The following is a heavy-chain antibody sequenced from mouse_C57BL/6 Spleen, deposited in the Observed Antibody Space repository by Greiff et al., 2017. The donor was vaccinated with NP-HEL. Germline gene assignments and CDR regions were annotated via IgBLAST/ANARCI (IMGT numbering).Heavy chain of an antibody. V-gene: IGHV1-4*01. D-gene: IGHD1-1*01. CDR1: GYTFTSYT. J-gene: IGHJ2*01. CDR2: INPSSGYT. Sequence: QVQLKQSGAELARPGASVKMSCKASGYTFTSYTMHWVKQRPGQGLEWIGYINPSSGYTKYNQKFKDKATLTADKSSSTAYMQLSSLTSEDSAVYYCARGSSYSYYFDYWGQGTTLTVSS. CDR3: ARGSSYSYYFDY.